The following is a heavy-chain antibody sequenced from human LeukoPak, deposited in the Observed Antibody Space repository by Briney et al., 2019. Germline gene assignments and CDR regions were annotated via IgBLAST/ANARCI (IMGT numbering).Heavy chain of an antibody. J-gene: IGHJ6*02. D-gene: IGHD2-2*01. CDR2: IYYSGST. CDR1: GGSISSYY. Sequence: SETLSLTCTVSGGSISSYYWSWIRQPPGKGLEWIGYIYYSGSTNYNPSLKSRVTISVDTSKNQFSLKLSSVTAADTAVYYCARHGSQGQLLSSYYYGMDVWGQGTTVTVSS. CDR3: ARHGSQGQLLSSYYYGMDV. V-gene: IGHV4-59*08.